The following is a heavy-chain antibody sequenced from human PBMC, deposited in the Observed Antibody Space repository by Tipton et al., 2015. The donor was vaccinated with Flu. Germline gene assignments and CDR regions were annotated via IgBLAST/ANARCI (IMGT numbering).Heavy chain of an antibody. CDR1: GGSVNGYF. J-gene: IGHJ4*02. Sequence: GLVKPSETLSLTYTVSGGSVNGYFWSWIRQPPGKGLEWIGGLSYSGSTYYNPSLRSRVVISVDTSKNHFSLKLTSVTAADTAVYFCAREEAVDHFGSAIHYWGQGTQVTVSA. CDR2: LSYSGST. D-gene: IGHD3-10*01. V-gene: IGHV4-59*02. CDR3: AREEAVDHFGSAIHY.